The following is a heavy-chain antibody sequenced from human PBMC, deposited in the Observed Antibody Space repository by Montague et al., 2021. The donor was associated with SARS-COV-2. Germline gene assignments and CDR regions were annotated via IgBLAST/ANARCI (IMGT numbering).Heavy chain of an antibody. CDR2: TYYRSKWDS. Sequence: CAISGDSVSSQSLAWDWLRQSPSRGLEWLGRTYYRSKWDSDYAEXVKXRLVITPDTSKDQVSLQLNSVIPEDTAVYFCASSGITLTGLDAFDIWGQGTMVTVSS. J-gene: IGHJ3*02. V-gene: IGHV6-1*01. D-gene: IGHD3-9*01. CDR3: ASSGITLTGLDAFDI. CDR1: GDSVSSQSLA.